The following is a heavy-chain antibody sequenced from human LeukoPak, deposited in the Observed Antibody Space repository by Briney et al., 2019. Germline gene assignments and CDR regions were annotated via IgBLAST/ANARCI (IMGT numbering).Heavy chain of an antibody. CDR2: INHSGST. CDR3: ARTQPPSYYYDSSGYYYGSHRSVYFDY. V-gene: IGHV4-34*01. CDR1: GGSFSGYY. J-gene: IGHJ4*02. D-gene: IGHD3-22*01. Sequence: PSETLSLTCAVYGGSFSGYYWSWIRQPPGKGLEWIGEINHSGSTNYDPSLKSRVTISVDTSKNQFSLKLSSVTAADTAVYYCARTQPPSYYYDSSGYYYGSHRSVYFDYWGQGTLVTVSS.